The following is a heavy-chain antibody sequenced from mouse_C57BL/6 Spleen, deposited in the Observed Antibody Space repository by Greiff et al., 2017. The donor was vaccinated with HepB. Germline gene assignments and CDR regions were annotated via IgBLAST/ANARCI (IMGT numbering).Heavy chain of an antibody. CDR1: GYSFTDYN. CDR2: INPNYGTT. D-gene: IGHD1-1*01. Sequence: LVESGPELVKPGASVKISCKASGYSFTDYNMNWVKQSNGKSLEWIGVINPNYGTTSYNQKFKGKATLTVDQSSSTAYMQLNSLTSEDSAVYYCARYGYGSSYVTRYFDVWGTGTTVTVSS. CDR3: ARYGYGSSYVTRYFDV. V-gene: IGHV1-39*01. J-gene: IGHJ1*03.